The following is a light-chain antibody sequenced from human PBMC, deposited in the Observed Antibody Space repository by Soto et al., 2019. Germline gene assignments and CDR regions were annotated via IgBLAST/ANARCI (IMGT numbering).Light chain of an antibody. V-gene: IGLV1-44*01. Sequence: QSVLTQPTSASGTPGQRVTISCSGSSSNIGSNTVNWYQQLPGTAPKLLIYSNNQRPSGVPDRFSGSKSGTSASLAISGLQSEDEAVYYCAAWDDSLNGVVFGGGTQLTVL. J-gene: IGLJ2*01. CDR3: AAWDDSLNGVV. CDR2: SNN. CDR1: SSNIGSNT.